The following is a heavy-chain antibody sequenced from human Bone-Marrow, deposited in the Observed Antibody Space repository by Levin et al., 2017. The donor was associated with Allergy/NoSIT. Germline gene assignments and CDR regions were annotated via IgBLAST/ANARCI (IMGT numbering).Heavy chain of an antibody. CDR3: ARINQGHCGGGGCFHDY. V-gene: IGHV2-70*17. J-gene: IGHJ4*02. Sequence: SGPTLVKPTQTLTLTCTFSGFSLTTSGMCLSWIRQPPGKALEFLARVDWDDDKFYLTSLKTRLTVSKDTSKNQVVLTMTNMNPADTGIYYCARINQGHCGGGGCFHDYWGQGTLVTVSS. D-gene: IGHD2-15*01. CDR2: VDWDDDK. CDR1: GFSLTTSGMC.